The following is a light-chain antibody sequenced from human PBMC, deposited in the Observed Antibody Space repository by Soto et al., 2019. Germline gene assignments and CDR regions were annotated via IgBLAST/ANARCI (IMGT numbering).Light chain of an antibody. CDR3: QQNDNWGT. V-gene: IGKV3-20*01. Sequence: EIVLTQSPGTLSLSPGERATLSCRASQRVSSSYLAWYQQKPGQAPRLLMYGASNRATGTPDRFSGSGSGTDFTLTINRLEPEDFAVYYCQQNDNWGTFGPGTKVDIK. CDR1: QRVSSSY. J-gene: IGKJ3*01. CDR2: GAS.